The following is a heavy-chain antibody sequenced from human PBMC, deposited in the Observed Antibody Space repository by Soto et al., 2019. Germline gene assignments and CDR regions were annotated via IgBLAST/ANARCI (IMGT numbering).Heavy chain of an antibody. J-gene: IGHJ3*02. V-gene: IGHV3-21*01. Sequence: GGSLRLSCAASGFTFSSYSMNWVRQAPGKGLEWVSSISSSSSYIYYADSVKGRFTISRDNAKNSLYLQMNSLRAEDTAVYYCARECMGYRSFDIWGQGTMVTVSS. CDR1: GFTFSSYS. D-gene: IGHD2-8*01. CDR2: ISSSSSYI. CDR3: ARECMGYRSFDI.